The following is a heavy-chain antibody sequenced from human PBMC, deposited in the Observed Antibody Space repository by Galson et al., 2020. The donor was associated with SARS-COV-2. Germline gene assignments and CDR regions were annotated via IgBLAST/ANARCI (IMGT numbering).Heavy chain of an antibody. D-gene: IGHD2-8*01. CDR3: ARANGDGYKPFDY. V-gene: IGHV3-30*04. Sequence: GEYLKISCAASGFTFSSYAMHWVRQAPGKGLEWVAVISYDGSNKYYADSVKGRFTISRDNSQNTLYLQMNSLRAEDTAVYYCARANGDGYKPFDYWGQGTLVAVSS. CDR1: GFTFSSYA. J-gene: IGHJ4*02. CDR2: ISYDGSNK.